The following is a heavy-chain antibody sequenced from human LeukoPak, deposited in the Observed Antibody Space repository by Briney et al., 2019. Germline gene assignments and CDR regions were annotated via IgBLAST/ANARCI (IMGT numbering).Heavy chain of an antibody. V-gene: IGHV3-15*07. D-gene: IGHD7-27*01. CDR1: GITFSNAW. J-gene: IGHJ4*02. CDR2: IRSKVNGGTT. Sequence: PGGSLRLSCVVSGITFSNAWMNWVRQTPGKGLEWVGRIRSKVNGGTTDYAAPVKGRFTISRDDSKNTLYLQMSSLKTEDTAVYYCTKDPPFTGGAYSAYWGQGTLVTVSS. CDR3: TKDPPFTGGAYSAY.